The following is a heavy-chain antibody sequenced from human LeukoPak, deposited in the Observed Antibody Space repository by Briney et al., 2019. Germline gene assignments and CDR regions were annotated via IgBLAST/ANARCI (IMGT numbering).Heavy chain of an antibody. D-gene: IGHD2-2*01. V-gene: IGHV1-18*01. CDR1: GYTFTSYG. J-gene: IGHJ6*03. CDR2: ISAYNGNT. Sequence: ASVKVSCKASGYTFTSYGISWVRQAPGQGLEWMGWISAYNGNTNYAQKLQGRVTMTTDTSTSTAYMELRSLRSDDTAVYYCARGYCSSTSCRYYYYMDVWGKGTTVTVSS. CDR3: ARGYCSSTSCRYYYYMDV.